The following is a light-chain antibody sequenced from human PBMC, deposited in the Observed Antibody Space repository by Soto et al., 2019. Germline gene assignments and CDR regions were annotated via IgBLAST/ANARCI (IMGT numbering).Light chain of an antibody. CDR3: SSYAGSNNLV. V-gene: IGLV2-8*01. CDR1: SGDVGGHNY. Sequence: QSVLTQPPSVSGSPGQSVAISCTGTSGDVGGHNYVSWYQHHPGKAPKLMIYEVTKRPSGVPDLFSGSKSVNTASLTVSGLQADDEADYYCSSYAGSNNLVFGGGTKLTV. CDR2: EVT. J-gene: IGLJ2*01.